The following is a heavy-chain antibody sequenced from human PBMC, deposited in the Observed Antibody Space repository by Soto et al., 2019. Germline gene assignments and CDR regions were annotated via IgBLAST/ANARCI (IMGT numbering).Heavy chain of an antibody. CDR3: AREGHTVVTGFDY. D-gene: IGHD2-15*01. J-gene: IGHJ4*02. V-gene: IGHV1-3*01. Sequence: ASVKVSCKASGYTFTSYAMHWVRQAPGQGLEWMGWINVGNGDAKHSQKFHGRVTITRDTSASTVYMELSSLRSEDTAVYYCAREGHTVVTGFDYWGQVTLFTVSS. CDR2: INVGNGDA. CDR1: GYTFTSYA.